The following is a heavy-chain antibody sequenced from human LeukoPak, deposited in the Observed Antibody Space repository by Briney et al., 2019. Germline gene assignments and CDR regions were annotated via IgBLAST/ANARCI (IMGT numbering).Heavy chain of an antibody. D-gene: IGHD2-21*02. CDR1: GFTFSSYA. J-gene: IGHJ5*02. CDR3: ARDSDIVVVTAIPWFDP. Sequence: PGGSLRLSCAASGFTFSSYAMHWVRQAPGKGLEWVAVISYDGSNKYYADSVKGRFTISRDNSKNTLYLQMNSLRAEDTVVYYCARDSDIVVVTAIPWFDPWGQGTLVTVSS. V-gene: IGHV3-30*01. CDR2: ISYDGSNK.